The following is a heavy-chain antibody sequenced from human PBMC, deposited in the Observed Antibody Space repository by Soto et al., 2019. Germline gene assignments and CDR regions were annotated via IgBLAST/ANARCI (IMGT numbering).Heavy chain of an antibody. CDR1: GGSISSYY. CDR2: IYYSGST. J-gene: IGHJ5*02. Sequence: PSETLALTCTVAGGSISSYYWSWIRQPPGKGLEWIGYIYYSGSTNYNPSLKSRVTITVDTTKNQFSLKLSSVTAPDTAVYYCAAYYYDSSGYYSPPWGQGTLVTVSS. D-gene: IGHD3-22*01. CDR3: AAYYYDSSGYYSPP. V-gene: IGHV4-59*12.